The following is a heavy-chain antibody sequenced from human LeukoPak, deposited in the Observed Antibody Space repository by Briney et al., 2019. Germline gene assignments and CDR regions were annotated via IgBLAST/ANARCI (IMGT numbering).Heavy chain of an antibody. Sequence: GGSLRLSCAASGFTFSSYGMSWVRQAPGKGLEWVSAISGSGGSTYYADSVKGRFTISRDNSKNTLYLQMNSLRAEDTAVYYCARRAGVYSHPYDYWGQGTLVTVSS. J-gene: IGHJ4*02. CDR2: ISGSGGST. D-gene: IGHD4-23*01. CDR3: ARRAGVYSHPYDY. CDR1: GFTFSSYG. V-gene: IGHV3-23*01.